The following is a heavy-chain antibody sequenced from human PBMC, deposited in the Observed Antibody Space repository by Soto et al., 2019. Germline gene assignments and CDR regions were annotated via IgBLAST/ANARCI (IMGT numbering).Heavy chain of an antibody. CDR2: INMDGGRT. CDR1: GFTFSNDW. CDR3: ARGPRGIYGNDH. J-gene: IGHJ5*02. V-gene: IGHV3-74*01. D-gene: IGHD2-8*02. Sequence: EVQLVESGGGLVQPGGSLRLSCAASGFTFSNDWMHWVRQGAGKGLVWVSRINMDGGRTNYADSVRGRFTISRDNAKNTVYLQMNSLRAEDTAIYYCARGPRGIYGNDHWGQGALVTVSS.